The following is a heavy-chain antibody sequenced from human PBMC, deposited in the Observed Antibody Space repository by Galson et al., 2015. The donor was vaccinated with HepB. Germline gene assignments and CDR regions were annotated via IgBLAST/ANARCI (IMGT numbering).Heavy chain of an antibody. Sequence: SLRLSCAASGFTFSSYAMHWVRQAPGKGLEWVAVISYDGSYKYYADSVKGRFTISRDNSKNTLYLQMNSLRAEDTAVYYCARDRDYDNYFDYWGQGTLVTVSS. J-gene: IGHJ4*02. D-gene: IGHD3-22*01. CDR3: ARDRDYDNYFDY. CDR2: ISYDGSYK. V-gene: IGHV3-30*04. CDR1: GFTFSSYA.